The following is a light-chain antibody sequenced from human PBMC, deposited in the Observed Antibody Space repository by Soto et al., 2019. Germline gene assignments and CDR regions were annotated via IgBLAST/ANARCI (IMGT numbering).Light chain of an antibody. CDR1: PDISYF. CDR3: QQLNSYPLT. CDR2: AAS. V-gene: IGKV1-9*01. J-gene: IGKJ5*01. Sequence: IQLTQSPSSLSASIGDRVTITCRASPDISYFLAWYQQKPGKAPNLLIYAASTLQSGVPSRFSGSGSGTDFTLTISSLQPEDFATYFCQQLNSYPLTFGQGTRLDIK.